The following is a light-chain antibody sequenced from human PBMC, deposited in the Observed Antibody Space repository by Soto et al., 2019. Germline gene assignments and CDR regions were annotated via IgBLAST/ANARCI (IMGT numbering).Light chain of an antibody. V-gene: IGLV2-14*03. CDR1: SSDVGGSDY. CDR3: YSYASGSTYV. Sequence: QSALTQPASVSVSPGQSITISCTGTSSDVGGSDYVAWYQQHPGKAPKLMVYDVRFRPSGVSDRFSGSKSADVASLTISGLQPEDEADYYCYSYASGSTYVFGTGTKVTVL. J-gene: IGLJ1*01. CDR2: DVR.